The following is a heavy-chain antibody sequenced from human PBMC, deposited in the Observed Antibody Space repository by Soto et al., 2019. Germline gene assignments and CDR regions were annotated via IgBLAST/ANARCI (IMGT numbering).Heavy chain of an antibody. D-gene: IGHD3-10*01. J-gene: IGHJ4*02. Sequence: QVQLQESGPGLVKPSQTLSLTCTVSGGSISSGDYYWSWIRQPPGKGLEWIGSIYYSGSTYYTPSLKSRVTISVDTSKNQFSLKLSSVTAADTAVYYCARAGEYYYGSGSYYDFDYWGQGTLVTVSS. CDR3: ARAGEYYYGSGSYYDFDY. CDR2: IYYSGST. V-gene: IGHV4-30-4*01. CDR1: GGSISSGDYY.